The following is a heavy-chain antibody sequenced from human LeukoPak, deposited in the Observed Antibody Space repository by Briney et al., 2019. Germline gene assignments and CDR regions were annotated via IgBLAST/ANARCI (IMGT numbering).Heavy chain of an antibody. V-gene: IGHV4-34*01. D-gene: IGHD6-19*01. CDR1: GGSFSGYY. Sequence: SETLSLTCAVYGGSFSGYYWSWIRQPPGKGLEWIGSIYYSGSTYYNPSLKSRVTISVDTSKNQFSLKLSSVTAADTAEYYCARWIAVAGSRYYFDYWGQGTLITVSS. CDR2: IYYSGST. J-gene: IGHJ4*02. CDR3: ARWIAVAGSRYYFDY.